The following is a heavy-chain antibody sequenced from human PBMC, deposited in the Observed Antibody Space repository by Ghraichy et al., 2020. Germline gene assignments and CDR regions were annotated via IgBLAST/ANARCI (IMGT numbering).Heavy chain of an antibody. J-gene: IGHJ4*02. CDR1: GFTVSSNY. V-gene: IGHV3-53*01. CDR3: AAMGLWFGATRGYFDY. CDR2: IYSGGST. D-gene: IGHD3-10*01. Sequence: GGSLRLSCAASGFTVSSNYMSWVRQAPGKGLEWVSVIYSGGSTYYADSVKGRFTISRDNSKNTLYLQMNSLRAEGPAVYYCAAMGLWFGATRGYFDYWGQGTLVTVSS.